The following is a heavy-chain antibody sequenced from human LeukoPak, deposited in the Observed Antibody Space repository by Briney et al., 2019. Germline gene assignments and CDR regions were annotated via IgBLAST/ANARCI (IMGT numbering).Heavy chain of an antibody. CDR3: ARGDPHADL. CDR2: INYNGDNK. Sequence: GGSLRLSCAASGFAFSIYTMNWVRQAPGKGLEWVSIINYNGDNKYYADSVQGRFTISRDNARTSLYLQMNSLRVEDTGVYYCARGDPHADLWGQGTLVTVSS. V-gene: IGHV3-21*01. J-gene: IGHJ5*02. CDR1: GFAFSIYT.